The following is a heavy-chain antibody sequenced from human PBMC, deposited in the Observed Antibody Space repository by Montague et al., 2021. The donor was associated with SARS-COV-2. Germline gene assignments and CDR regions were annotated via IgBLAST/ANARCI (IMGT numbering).Heavy chain of an antibody. Sequence: SETLSLTCTVSGGSISSNNNYWGWIRQSAGKGLEWIGSIYYSGTTYYNPSLKSRVTISVDTSKNQFSLRLSSVTAADTAIYYCSCIESSSRKGTFDYWGHGTLVTVSS. J-gene: IGHJ4*01. CDR1: GGSISSNNNY. V-gene: IGHV4-39*07. D-gene: IGHD2-21*01. CDR3: SCIESSSRKGTFDY. CDR2: IYYSGTT.